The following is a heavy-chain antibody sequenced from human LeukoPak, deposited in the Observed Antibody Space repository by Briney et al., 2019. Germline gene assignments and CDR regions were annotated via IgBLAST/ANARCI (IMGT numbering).Heavy chain of an antibody. CDR2: IYHSGST. V-gene: IGHV4-39*07. CDR1: GGSNSSSSYY. Sequence: SETLSLICTVSGGSNSSSSYYWGWIRQPPGTGLEWMGTIYHSGSTYYNPSLKSRVTISGDTSKNQSSLKLSSVPAADTAVYYCAKTVTVTTSAFDIWGQGTMVTVSS. J-gene: IGHJ3*02. D-gene: IGHD4-17*01. CDR3: AKTVTVTTSAFDI.